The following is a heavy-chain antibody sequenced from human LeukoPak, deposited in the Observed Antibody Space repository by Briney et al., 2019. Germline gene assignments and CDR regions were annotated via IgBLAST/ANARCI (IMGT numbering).Heavy chain of an antibody. CDR2: ISWDGGTT. CDR3: AKEGRGYSYD. V-gene: IGHV3-43D*03. CDR1: GFTFNTYW. J-gene: IGHJ4*02. Sequence: PGGSLRLSCAASGFTFNTYWMHWVRQAPGKGLEWVSLISWDGGTTYYADSVKGRFTISRDNSKNSLYLQMNSLRAEDTAVYYCAKEGRGYSYDWGQGTLVTVSS. D-gene: IGHD5-18*01.